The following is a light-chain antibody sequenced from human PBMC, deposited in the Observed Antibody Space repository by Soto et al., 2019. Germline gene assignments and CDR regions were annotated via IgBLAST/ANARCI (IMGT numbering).Light chain of an antibody. J-gene: IGKJ1*01. CDR1: QSISTW. CDR2: DAS. V-gene: IGKV1-5*01. Sequence: DIQMTQSPSTLSASVGDSVTITCRASQSISTWLAWYQQKPGKAPNLLIYDASSLASGVPSRFSVSGSGTEFTLTISSLQPDDFATFYCQQYNSHSKTFGQGTKVEIK. CDR3: QQYNSHSKT.